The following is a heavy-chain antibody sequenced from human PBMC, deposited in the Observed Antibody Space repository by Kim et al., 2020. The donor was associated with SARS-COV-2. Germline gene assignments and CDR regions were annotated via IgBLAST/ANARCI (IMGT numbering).Heavy chain of an antibody. Sequence: SETLSLTCTVSGGSISSSSNFWAWVRQPPGKGLEWIGSIHYTGTTYYKPSLKSRVTISVDTSKNQFSLKLTSVAAADTAVYYCTRGTSGTSSWSWGQGTLVTVSS. V-gene: IGHV4-39*07. J-gene: IGHJ5*02. CDR1: GGSISSSSNF. CDR3: TRGTSGTSSWS. CDR2: IHYTGTT. D-gene: IGHD6-13*01.